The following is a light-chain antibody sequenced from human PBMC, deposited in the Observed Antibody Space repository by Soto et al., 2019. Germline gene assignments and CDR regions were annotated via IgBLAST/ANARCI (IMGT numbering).Light chain of an antibody. Sequence: DIVLTQSPGTLSLSPGERATLSCRASQSVISNYLAWYQQKPGQAPRLLIYGASSRATGIPDRFSGSGSGTDFTLTINSLEPEDFAVYYCQQRSNWPPATFGQGTRLEIK. CDR1: QSVISNY. CDR3: QQRSNWPPAT. CDR2: GAS. V-gene: IGKV3D-20*02. J-gene: IGKJ5*01.